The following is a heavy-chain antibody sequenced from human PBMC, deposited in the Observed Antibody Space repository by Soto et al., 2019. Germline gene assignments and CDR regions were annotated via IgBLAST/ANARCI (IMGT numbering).Heavy chain of an antibody. CDR3: TKWHYFGSGSYAGRGIEY. V-gene: IGHV3-23*01. CDR1: GFTFPNYA. CDR2: ISGSGTDT. J-gene: IGHJ4*02. Sequence: EVHLLESGGVLVQPGGSLRLSCAASGFTFPNYAMSWVRQAPGKGLEWVSAISGSGTDTYYADSVKGRFNISSDNSKSALVLQMSSVRAEDTAVYYCTKWHYFGSGSYAGRGIEYWGQGSLVTVSS. D-gene: IGHD3-10*01.